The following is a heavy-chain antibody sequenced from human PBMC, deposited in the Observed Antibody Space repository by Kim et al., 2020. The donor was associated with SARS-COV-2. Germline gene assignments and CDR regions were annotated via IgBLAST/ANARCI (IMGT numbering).Heavy chain of an antibody. CDR1: GYSFTSYW. J-gene: IGHJ4*02. V-gene: IGHV5-10-1*01. CDR3: ARLRYCSSTSCFFRLDY. Sequence: GESLKISCKGSGYSFTSYWISWVRQMPGKGLEWMGRIDPSDSYTNYSPSFQGHVTISADKSISTAYLQWSSLKASDTAMYYCARLRYCSSTSCFFRLDYWGQGTLVTVSS. D-gene: IGHD2-2*01. CDR2: IDPSDSYT.